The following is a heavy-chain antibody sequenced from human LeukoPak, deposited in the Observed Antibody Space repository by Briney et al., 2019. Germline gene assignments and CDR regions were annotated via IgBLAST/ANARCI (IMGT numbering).Heavy chain of an antibody. V-gene: IGHV3-21*01. Sequence: GGSLRLSCAASGFTFSSYSMNWVRQAPGKGLEWVSSISSSSSYIYYADSVKGRFTISRDNAKNSLYLQMNSLRAVDTAVYYCARAVAVVFDIWGQGTMVTVSS. D-gene: IGHD6-19*01. CDR2: ISSSSSYI. CDR3: ARAVAVVFDI. CDR1: GFTFSSYS. J-gene: IGHJ3*02.